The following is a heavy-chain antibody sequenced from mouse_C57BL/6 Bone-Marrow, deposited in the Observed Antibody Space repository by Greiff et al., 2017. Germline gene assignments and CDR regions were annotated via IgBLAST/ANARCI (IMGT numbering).Heavy chain of an antibody. CDR1: GFTFSSYA. CDR3: ARAGGLPLYYYAMDY. Sequence: EVQGVESGGGLVKPGGSLKLSCAASGFTFSSYAMSWVRQTPEKRLEWVATISDGGSYTYYPDNVKGRFTIARDNAKNNLYLQMSHLKSEDTAMYYCARAGGLPLYYYAMDYWGQGTSVTVSS. V-gene: IGHV5-4*01. J-gene: IGHJ4*01. CDR2: ISDGGSYT. D-gene: IGHD2-4*01.